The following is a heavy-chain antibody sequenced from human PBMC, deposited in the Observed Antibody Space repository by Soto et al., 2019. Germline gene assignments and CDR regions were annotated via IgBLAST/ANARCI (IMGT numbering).Heavy chain of an antibody. V-gene: IGHV1-2*02. CDR2: INPKSDDT. D-gene: IGHD4-4*01. CDR1: GYPFSDNQ. J-gene: IGHJ5*02. Sequence: ASVKVSCKASGYPFSDNQIHWLRRAPGQGLERMGRINPKSDDTNYAQKFQGRVIMTRDTSIDTAYLELTGLTSDDTATYYCARKHSLDYIRWGLDPWGQGTLVTVSS. CDR3: ARKHSLDYIRWGLDP.